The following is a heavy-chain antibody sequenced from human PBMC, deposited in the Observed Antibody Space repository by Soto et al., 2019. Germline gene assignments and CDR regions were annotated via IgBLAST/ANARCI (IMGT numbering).Heavy chain of an antibody. CDR3: AENGETCGWGGVFDI. J-gene: IGHJ3*02. CDR2: ISHDGRNK. V-gene: IGHV3-30*18. Sequence: QVQLVESGGGVVQPGRSLRLSCAASGFSFSSYGMHWVRQAPGKGLEWVALISHDGRNKYYADSVRGRFTISRDNSKRTLEMAINRLGGEDTAVYRCAENGETCGWGGVFDIWGHGTMVTVSS. CDR1: GFSFSSYG. D-gene: IGHD3-16*01.